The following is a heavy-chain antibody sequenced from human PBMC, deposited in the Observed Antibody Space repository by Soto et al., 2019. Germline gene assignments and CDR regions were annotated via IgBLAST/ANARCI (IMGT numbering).Heavy chain of an antibody. V-gene: IGHV1-24*01. J-gene: IGHJ5*02. Sequence: ASVKVSCKVSGYTLTELSIHWVRQPPGKGLEWMGGFDPEDIKTIYAQKFQGRVTMTEDRSTDTAYMELSSLRSEDTAVYYCARGLVEMATKLHCFDPWGQGTLVTVSS. CDR1: GYTLTELS. CDR2: FDPEDIKT. CDR3: ARGLVEMATKLHCFDP. D-gene: IGHD5-12*01.